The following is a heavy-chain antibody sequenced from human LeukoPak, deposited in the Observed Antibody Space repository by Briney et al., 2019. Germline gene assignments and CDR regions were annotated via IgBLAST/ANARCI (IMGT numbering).Heavy chain of an antibody. CDR2: INPNSGGT. J-gene: IGHJ5*02. CDR3: ARDLQILYFNWFDP. V-gene: IGHV1-2*02. Sequence: ASVKVSCKASGYTFTGYYMHWVRQAPGQGLEWMGWINPNSGGTNYAQKFQGRVTMTRDTSISTAYMELSRLRSDDTAVYYCARDLQILYFNWFDPWGQGTLVTVSS. D-gene: IGHD2-8*01. CDR1: GYTFTGYY.